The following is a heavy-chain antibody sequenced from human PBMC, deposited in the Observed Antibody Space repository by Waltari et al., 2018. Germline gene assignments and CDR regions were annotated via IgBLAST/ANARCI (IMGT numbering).Heavy chain of an antibody. CDR3: AGERITLFGVHTGGVY. Sequence: QVQLQESGPGLVKPSQTLSITCTVSGGSISSGSDYWSWIRQPTGKGLEWIGRISTSGTTNFHPYLKGRVTLSVDTAKTQCSLKLRAVTAADPAVYDCAGERITLFGVHTGGVYWGQGTLVTVSS. D-gene: IGHD3-3*01. V-gene: IGHV4-61*02. CDR2: ISTSGTT. J-gene: IGHJ1*01. CDR1: GGSISSGSDY.